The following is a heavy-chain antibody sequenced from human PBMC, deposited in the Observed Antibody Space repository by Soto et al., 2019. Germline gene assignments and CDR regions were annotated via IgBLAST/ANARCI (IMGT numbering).Heavy chain of an antibody. CDR3: ARDQKDIVVVPAAMPYYYYYGMDV. V-gene: IGHV3-48*02. CDR1: GFTFSSYG. D-gene: IGHD2-2*01. Sequence: GGSLRLSCAASGFTFSSYGMNWVRQAPGKGLEWVSYISSSSSTIYYADSVKGRFTISRDNAKNSLYLQMNSLRDEDTAVYYCARDQKDIVVVPAAMPYYYYYGMDVWSQGTTVTVSS. J-gene: IGHJ6*02. CDR2: ISSSSSTI.